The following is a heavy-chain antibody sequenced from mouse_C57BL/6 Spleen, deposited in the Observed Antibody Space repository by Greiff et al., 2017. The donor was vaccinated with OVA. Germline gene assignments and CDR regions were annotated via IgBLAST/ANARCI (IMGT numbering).Heavy chain of an antibody. CDR1: GYTFTSYW. CDR3: ARVPYGSSLDV. Sequence: QVQLQQPGAELVMPGASVKLSCKASGYTFTSYWMHWVKQRPGQGLEWIGEIDPSDSYTNYNQKFKGKSTLTVDKASSTAYLQLSSLTSEDSAVYYCARVPYGSSLDVWGTGTTVTVSS. J-gene: IGHJ1*03. CDR2: IDPSDSYT. V-gene: IGHV1-69*01. D-gene: IGHD1-1*01.